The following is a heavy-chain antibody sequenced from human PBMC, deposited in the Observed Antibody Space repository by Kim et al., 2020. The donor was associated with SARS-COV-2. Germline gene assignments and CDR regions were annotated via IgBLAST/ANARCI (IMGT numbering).Heavy chain of an antibody. D-gene: IGHD3-10*01. J-gene: IGHJ4*02. CDR3: ARGGPFSGLGSPFDY. CDR2: INSGDGNT. V-gene: IGHV1-3*04. Sequence: ASVKVSCKASGYTFSKNGIDWVRQAPGERLEWMGWINSGDGNTEYSEKFYDRLTITRDTSASASYLELSRLTSEDSGVYYCARGGPFSGLGSPFDYWGQGTLVIVSS. CDR1: GYTFSKNG.